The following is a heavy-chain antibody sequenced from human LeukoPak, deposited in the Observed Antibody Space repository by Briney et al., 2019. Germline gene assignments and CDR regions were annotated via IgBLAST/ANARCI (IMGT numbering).Heavy chain of an antibody. Sequence: GGSLRLPCAASGFTFSSYAISWVRQAPGKGLEWVSAISGSGSNTYYPGSVKGRFTISRDNSRNTLYLQMNSLRAEDTAVYYCARELKIEALATVGFEIWGQGTLVTVSS. V-gene: IGHV3-23*01. CDR2: ISGSGSNT. J-gene: IGHJ3*02. CDR1: GFTFSSYA. D-gene: IGHD1-7*01. CDR3: ARELKIEALATVGFEI.